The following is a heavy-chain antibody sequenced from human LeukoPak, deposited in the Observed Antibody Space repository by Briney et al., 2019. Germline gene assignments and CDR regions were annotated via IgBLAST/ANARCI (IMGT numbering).Heavy chain of an antibody. CDR3: ARFHRYDFWSGYSSRGGPFDY. V-gene: IGHV4-34*01. J-gene: IGHJ4*02. Sequence: GTTNYNPSLKSRVTISVDTSKNQFSLKLSSVTAADTAVYYCARFHRYDFWSGYSSRGGPFDYWGQGTLVTVSS. D-gene: IGHD3-3*01. CDR2: GTT.